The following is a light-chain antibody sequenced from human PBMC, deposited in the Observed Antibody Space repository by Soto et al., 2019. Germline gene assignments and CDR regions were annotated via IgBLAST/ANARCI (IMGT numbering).Light chain of an antibody. J-gene: IGKJ5*01. CDR3: QQYNNWPQQIT. CDR2: GAS. Sequence: ELVMTQSSASLSVSPGERAPLSCWASHAIDNKLDWYQQKPGQAPRLLIYGASTRATGLPARLSGHGSGTEFTPTISSLQSEDFAVYYCQQYNNWPQQITCGQGTRREIK. V-gene: IGKV3-15*01. CDR1: HAIDNK.